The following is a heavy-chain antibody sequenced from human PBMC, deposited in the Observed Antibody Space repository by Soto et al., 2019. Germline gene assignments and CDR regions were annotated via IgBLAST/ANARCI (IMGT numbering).Heavy chain of an antibody. CDR1: GFTFSSYG. V-gene: IGHV3-30*18. CDR2: ISYDGSNK. J-gene: IGHJ4*02. Sequence: QVQLVESGGGVVQPGRSLRLSCAASGFTFSSYGMHWVRQAPGKGLEWVAVISYDGSNKYYADSVKGRFTISRDNSKNTLYLQMNSLRAEDTAVYYCAKEGQLAITGAIDFDYWGQGTLVTVSS. D-gene: IGHD6-6*01. CDR3: AKEGQLAITGAIDFDY.